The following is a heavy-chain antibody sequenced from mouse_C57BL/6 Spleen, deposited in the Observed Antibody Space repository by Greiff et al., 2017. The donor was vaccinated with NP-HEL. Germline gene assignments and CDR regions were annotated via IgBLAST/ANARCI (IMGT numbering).Heavy chain of an antibody. V-gene: IGHV1-52*01. J-gene: IGHJ2*01. Sequence: QVQLKQSGAELVRPGSSVKLSCKASGYTFTSYWMHWVKQRPIQGLEWIGNIDPSDSETHYNQKFKDKATLTADKSSSTAYMQLSSLTSEDSAGYCCAEWTGAFDYWGQGTTLTVSS. CDR3: AEWTGAFDY. CDR2: IDPSDSET. CDR1: GYTFTSYW.